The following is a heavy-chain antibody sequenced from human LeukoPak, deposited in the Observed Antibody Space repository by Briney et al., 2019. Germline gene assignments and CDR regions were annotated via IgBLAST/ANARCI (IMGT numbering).Heavy chain of an antibody. D-gene: IGHD3-9*01. Sequence: AASVKVSCKASGDTFSSYAISWVRQAPGQGLEWMGRIIPIFGIANYAQKFQGRVTITADKSTSTAYMELSSLRSEGTAVYYCARDLRRSYDILTGYYEGSDYWGQGTLVTVSS. J-gene: IGHJ4*02. CDR2: IIPIFGIA. V-gene: IGHV1-69*04. CDR3: ARDLRRSYDILTGYYEGSDY. CDR1: GDTFSSYA.